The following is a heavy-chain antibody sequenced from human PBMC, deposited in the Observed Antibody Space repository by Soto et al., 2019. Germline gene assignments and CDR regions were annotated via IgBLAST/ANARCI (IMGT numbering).Heavy chain of an antibody. V-gene: IGHV3-23*01. CDR1: GFTFRDYA. Sequence: EVRLLESGGGLGQPGGFLRLSCAASGFTFRDYAMSWVRQAPGKGLEWVSTISGSLDSAFYADSVKGRFTISRDTSNNTLYLQMNSLRAEDTAVYFCAKDSGLPVFGGLIHALDFWGQGTLVTVSS. CDR2: ISGSLDSA. D-gene: IGHD3-3*01. J-gene: IGHJ3*01. CDR3: AKDSGLPVFGGLIHALDF.